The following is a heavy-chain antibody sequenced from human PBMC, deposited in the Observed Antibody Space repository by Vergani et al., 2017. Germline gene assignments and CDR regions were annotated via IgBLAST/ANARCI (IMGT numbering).Heavy chain of an antibody. V-gene: IGHV2-26*01. CDR2: IFSNDEK. Sequence: QVTLKESGPVLVKPTETLTLTCTVSGFSLSNARMGVSWIRQPPGKALEWLAHIFSNDEKSYSTSLKSRLTISKDTSKSQVVLTMTNMDPVDTATYYCARTTEFPTVTTPFDYWGQGTLVTVSS. D-gene: IGHD4-17*01. CDR3: ARTTEFPTVTTPFDY. CDR1: GFSLSNARMG. J-gene: IGHJ4*02.